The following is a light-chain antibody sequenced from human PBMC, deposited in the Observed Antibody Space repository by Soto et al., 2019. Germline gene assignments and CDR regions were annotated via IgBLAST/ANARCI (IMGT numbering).Light chain of an antibody. J-gene: IGLJ1*01. Sequence: SYELTQPPSVSVAPGQTARVTCGGHNIGAKPVHWYQQKPGQAPVVVIYDDSDRPSGIPERFSGSNSGNTATLTISRVEAGDEADYYCQVWDSSGDHLYVFGTGTKVTVL. CDR1: NIGAKP. CDR2: DDS. V-gene: IGLV3-21*02. CDR3: QVWDSSGDHLYV.